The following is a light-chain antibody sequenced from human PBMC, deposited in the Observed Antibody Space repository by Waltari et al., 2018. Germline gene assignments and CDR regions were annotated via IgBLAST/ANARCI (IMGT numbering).Light chain of an antibody. Sequence: QSLLTQPPSASGTPGQRVTISCSGDFGGNAVRWYQQLPGAAPQLLVHSKNKRAPGVPDRFSSSKSGTSASLAISGLQSADEGDYYCSVWDDSLNGQVQFGGGTKLTV. CDR2: SKN. J-gene: IGLJ2*01. CDR1: FGGNA. V-gene: IGLV1-44*01. CDR3: SVWDDSLNGQVQ.